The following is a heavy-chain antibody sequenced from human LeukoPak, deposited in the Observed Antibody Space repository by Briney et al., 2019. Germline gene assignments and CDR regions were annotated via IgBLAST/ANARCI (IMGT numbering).Heavy chain of an antibody. CDR1: GGSFSGYY. D-gene: IGHD2-21*02. CDR3: ARQVTRTPDESTLDY. V-gene: IGHV4-34*01. Sequence: SETLSLTCAVYGGSFSGYYWSWIRQPPGKGLEWIAEINHSGSTNYNPSLKSRVTISVDTSKNQFSLKLSSVTAADTAVYYCARQVTRTPDESTLDYWGQGTLVTVSS. CDR2: INHSGST. J-gene: IGHJ4*02.